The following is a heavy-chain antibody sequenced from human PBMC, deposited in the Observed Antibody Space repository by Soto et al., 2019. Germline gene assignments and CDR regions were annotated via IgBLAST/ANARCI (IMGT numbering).Heavy chain of an antibody. V-gene: IGHV4-59*01. D-gene: IGHD1-1*01. CDR1: GGSISSYY. Sequence: SETLSLTCTVSGGSISSYYWSWIRQPPGKGLEWIGYIYYSGSTNYNPSLKSRVTISVDTSKNQFSLKLSSVTAADTAVYYCARGPDWSMSFDYWGQGTLVTVSS. CDR2: IYYSGST. CDR3: ARGPDWSMSFDY. J-gene: IGHJ4*02.